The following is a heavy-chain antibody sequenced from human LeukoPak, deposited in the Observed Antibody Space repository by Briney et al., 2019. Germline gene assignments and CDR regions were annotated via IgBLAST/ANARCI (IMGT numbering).Heavy chain of an antibody. CDR3: AKGGHYSSFDP. J-gene: IGHJ5*02. Sequence: PGGSLRLSCAASGFTFISSAMSWVRQAPGKGLEWVSTISGFGENTYYADSVKGRFTISRDNFKSALFLQMNSLRAEDTAVYYCAKGGHYSSFDPWGQGTLVIVSS. V-gene: IGHV3-23*01. D-gene: IGHD1-26*01. CDR2: ISGFGENT. CDR1: GFTFISSA.